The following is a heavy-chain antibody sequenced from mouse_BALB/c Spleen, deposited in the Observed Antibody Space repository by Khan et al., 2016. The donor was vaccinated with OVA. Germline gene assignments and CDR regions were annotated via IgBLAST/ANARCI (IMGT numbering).Heavy chain of an antibody. D-gene: IGHD2-10*02. Sequence: QVQLQQSGAELAKPGASVKMSCMASGYTFTTYWMHWIKQRPGQGLEWIGYINPSTDYIEYNQKFKDKATLTTDKSSSTAYMQLNSLTSEDSAVYFGTRRGMYGIFIDWGQGTQVTVSA. CDR1: GYTFTTYW. CDR3: TRRGMYGIFID. V-gene: IGHV1-7*01. J-gene: IGHJ3*01. CDR2: INPSTDYI.